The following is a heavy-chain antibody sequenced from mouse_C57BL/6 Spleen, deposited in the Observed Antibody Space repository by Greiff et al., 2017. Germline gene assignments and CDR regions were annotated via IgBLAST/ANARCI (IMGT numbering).Heavy chain of an antibody. J-gene: IGHJ2*01. CDR2: INPNCGTT. CDR1: GYSFTDYY. D-gene: IGHD1-1*01. V-gene: IGHV1-39*01. CDR3: ARGFTKEEALYFDG. Sequence: VQLQQPGPELVKPGASVKISCKASGYSFTDYYMNWVKQSNGQGLEWIGEINPNCGTTSYNEKFKGKATLTVDQSSSTAYMQLSSLTSEDSAVYYCARGFTKEEALYFDGWGQGTTLTVAS.